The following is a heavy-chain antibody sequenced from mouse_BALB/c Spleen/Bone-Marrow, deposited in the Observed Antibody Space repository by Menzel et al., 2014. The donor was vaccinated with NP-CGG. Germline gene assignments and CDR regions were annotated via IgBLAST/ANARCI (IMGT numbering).Heavy chain of an antibody. CDR3: ARRGWLLPYYYAMDY. J-gene: IGHJ4*01. CDR1: GYTFTDYA. D-gene: IGHD2-3*01. CDR2: ISTYNGNT. Sequence: VQLQQSGPEVVRPGVSVKISCKGSGYTFTDYAMHWVKPSHAKSLEWIGVISTYNGNTNYNQKFKGKATMTVDKSSSTAYMELARLTSEDSAIYYCARRGWLLPYYYAMDYWGQGTSVTVSS. V-gene: IGHV1-67*01.